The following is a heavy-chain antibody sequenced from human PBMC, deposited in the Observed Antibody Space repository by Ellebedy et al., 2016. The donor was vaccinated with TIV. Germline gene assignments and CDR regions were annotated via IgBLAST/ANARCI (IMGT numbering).Heavy chain of an antibody. CDR1: GFTFSTYW. CDR2: INNNGRTI. D-gene: IGHD3-9*01. CDR3: ARQFDQPAR. J-gene: IGHJ4*02. V-gene: IGHV3-74*01. Sequence: PGGSLRLSCAASGFTFSTYWMHWVRQTPGQGLVWVARINNNGRTINYADSVKGRFPISRDNAKNTLYLEMSSLRVDDTAVYYCARQFDQPARWGQGTLVIVSS.